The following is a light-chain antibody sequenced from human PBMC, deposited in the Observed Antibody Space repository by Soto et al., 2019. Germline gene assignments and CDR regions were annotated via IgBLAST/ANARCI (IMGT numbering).Light chain of an antibody. CDR3: QQYGSYLWT. Sequence: DIQMTQSPSILSAFVGDRVTITCRASQTINIWLAWFQQKPGKVPKLLIYEASSLQSGVPSRFSGSGSGTEFTLTISSLQPEDSATYYCQQYGSYLWTFGQGTKVEIK. CDR2: EAS. V-gene: IGKV1-5*01. CDR1: QTINIW. J-gene: IGKJ1*01.